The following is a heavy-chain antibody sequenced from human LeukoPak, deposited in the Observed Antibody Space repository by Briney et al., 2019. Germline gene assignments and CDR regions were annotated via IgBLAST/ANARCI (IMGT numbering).Heavy chain of an antibody. J-gene: IGHJ4*02. D-gene: IGHD3-22*01. CDR3: ARPLRYYDSSGYSPFDY. V-gene: IGHV3-23*01. CDR2: ISSGSISK. Sequence: GGSLRLSCAASGFTFSSYAMSWVRQSPGKGLEWVSAISSGSISKYYADSVKGRFTISRDNSKNTLYLQMNSLRAEDTAVYYCARPLRYYDSSGYSPFDYWGQGTLVTVSS. CDR1: GFTFSSYA.